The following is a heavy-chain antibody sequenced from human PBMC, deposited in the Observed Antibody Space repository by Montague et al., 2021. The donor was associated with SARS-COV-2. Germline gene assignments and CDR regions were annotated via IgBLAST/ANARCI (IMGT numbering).Heavy chain of an antibody. D-gene: IGHD2-8*02. V-gene: IGHV4-34*01. J-gene: IGHJ4*02. CDR2: INYSGDT. CDR3: ARLVSSWWFFDY. Sequence: SETLSLTCAVYSGSLSGYYWSWIRQAPGKGLEWIGEINYSGDTYYNPSLTSRGTISMDTSESQFSLKMTSVTAADTAVYYCARLVSSWWFFDYWGQGTLVTVSS. CDR1: SGSLSGYY.